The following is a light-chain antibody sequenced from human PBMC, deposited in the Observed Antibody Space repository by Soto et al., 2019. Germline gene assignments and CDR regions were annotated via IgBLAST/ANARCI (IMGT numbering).Light chain of an antibody. Sequence: DIQLTQSPSFLSASVGDRVTITCRASQGISSYLAWYQQKPGKAPKLLIYAASTLQSGVPSRFSGSGSGTEFTLTISSLQPEDFATYYCQQPRSTFGGGTKV. V-gene: IGKV1-9*01. CDR2: AAS. CDR3: QQPRST. CDR1: QGISSY. J-gene: IGKJ4*01.